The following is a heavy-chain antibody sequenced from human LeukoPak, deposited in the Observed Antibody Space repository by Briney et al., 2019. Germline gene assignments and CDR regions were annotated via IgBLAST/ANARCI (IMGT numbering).Heavy chain of an antibody. Sequence: SQTLSLTCAVSGGSISSGGYSWRWIRQPPGTGLEWLGYIYHSGSTYYNPSLQSRVTISVDRSKNQFSLELSSVTAADTAVYYCARGEMVRGVINPWGEGTLVTVSS. V-gene: IGHV4-30-2*01. D-gene: IGHD3-10*01. CDR1: GGSISSGGYS. CDR2: IYHSGST. J-gene: IGHJ5*02. CDR3: ARGEMVRGVINP.